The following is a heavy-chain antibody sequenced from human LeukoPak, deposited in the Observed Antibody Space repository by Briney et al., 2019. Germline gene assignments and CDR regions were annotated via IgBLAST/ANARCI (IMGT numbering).Heavy chain of an antibody. J-gene: IGHJ4*02. CDR3: ARAKIPIQLWSLFDY. CDR1: GFTFSNYA. D-gene: IGHD5-18*01. V-gene: IGHV3-30*04. CDR2: ISYDGSNK. Sequence: SGGSLRLSCAASGFTFSNYAMHWVRQAPGKGLEWVALISYDGSNKYFADSVKGRFTISRDNAKNSLYLQMNSLRAEDTAVYYCARAKIPIQLWSLFDYWGQGTLVTVSS.